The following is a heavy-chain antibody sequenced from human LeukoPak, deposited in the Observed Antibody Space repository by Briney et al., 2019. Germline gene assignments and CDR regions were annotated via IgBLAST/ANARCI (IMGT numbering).Heavy chain of an antibody. CDR2: ISGSSGNT. D-gene: IGHD4-11*01. V-gene: IGHV3-23*01. CDR1: GFTFSSYG. J-gene: IGHJ3*02. CDR3: AKRGTTVNGYDI. Sequence: QTGGSLRLSCAASGFTFSSYGMHWVRQAPGKGLEWVSGISGSSGNTYYLDSVKGRFTISRDNSKNTLYLQMNNLRAEDTATYYCAKRGTTVNGYDIWGQGTMVTVSS.